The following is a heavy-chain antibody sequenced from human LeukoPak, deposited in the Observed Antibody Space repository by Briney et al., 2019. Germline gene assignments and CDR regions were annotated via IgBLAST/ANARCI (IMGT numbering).Heavy chain of an antibody. CDR1: GFTFSNYG. D-gene: IGHD3-16*01. CDR3: AIDIGGSNDY. Sequence: PGGSLRLSCAASGFTFSNYGMHWVRQAPGKGLEWVAVISYDGSNKYYADSVKGRFTISRDNSKNTLYLQMNSLRAEDTAVCYCAIDIGGSNDYWGQGTLVTVSS. CDR2: ISYDGSNK. J-gene: IGHJ4*02. V-gene: IGHV3-30*03.